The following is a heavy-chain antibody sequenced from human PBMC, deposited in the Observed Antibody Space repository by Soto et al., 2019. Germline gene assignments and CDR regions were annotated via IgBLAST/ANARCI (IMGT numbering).Heavy chain of an antibody. CDR3: AMVYYFDH. Sequence: KPSETLSLTCSVSGASLSYYYWSWIRQRPGRGLEWIAYVFYSGNTNSNASLKSRVTISVDTSKKQFSLRLRSVTAADTAVYYCAMVYYFDHWGQGALVPVSS. V-gene: IGHV4-59*01. CDR1: GASLSYYY. D-gene: IGHD3-10*01. CDR2: VFYSGNT. J-gene: IGHJ4*02.